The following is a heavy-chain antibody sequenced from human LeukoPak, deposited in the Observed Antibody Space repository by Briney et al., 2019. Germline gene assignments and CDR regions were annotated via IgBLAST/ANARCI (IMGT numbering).Heavy chain of an antibody. CDR1: GFTFSSYS. CDR2: ISSSSSYI. J-gene: IGHJ5*02. Sequence: PGGSLRLSCAASGFTFSSYSMNWVRQAPGKGLEWVSSISSSSSYIYYADSVKGRFTISRDNAKNSLYLQMNSLRAEDTAVYYCARGDGYCSSTSCYRMFDPWGQGTLVTVSS. CDR3: ARGDGYCSSTSCYRMFDP. D-gene: IGHD2-2*01. V-gene: IGHV3-21*01.